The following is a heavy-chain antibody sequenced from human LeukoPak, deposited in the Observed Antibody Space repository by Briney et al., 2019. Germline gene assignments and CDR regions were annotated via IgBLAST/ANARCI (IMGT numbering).Heavy chain of an antibody. CDR3: AKDQAPVGVVDGVLDY. D-gene: IGHD1-26*01. V-gene: IGHV3-23*01. Sequence: ALLRLSCASSGSTCSCYTKCWVRQPPGKVLEWVATISDSGGSTYDADSVKGRFTISRDNSKNTLYLQMNSLRAEDTAVYYCAKDQAPVGVVDGVLDYWGQGTLVTVSS. CDR1: GSTCSCYT. J-gene: IGHJ4*02. CDR2: ISDSGGST.